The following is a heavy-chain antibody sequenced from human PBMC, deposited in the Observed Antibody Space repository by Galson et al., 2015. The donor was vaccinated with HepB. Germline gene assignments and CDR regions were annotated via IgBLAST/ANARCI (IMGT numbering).Heavy chain of an antibody. Sequence: ASGYTFTGYYMHWVRQAPGQGLEWMGWINPNSGGTNYAQKFQGWVTMTRDTSISTAYMELSRLRSDDTAVYYCARAPYCTNGVCYSGAFDIWGQGTMVTVSS. CDR3: ARAPYCTNGVCYSGAFDI. CDR1: GYTFTGYY. V-gene: IGHV1-2*04. CDR2: INPNSGGT. J-gene: IGHJ3*02. D-gene: IGHD2-8*01.